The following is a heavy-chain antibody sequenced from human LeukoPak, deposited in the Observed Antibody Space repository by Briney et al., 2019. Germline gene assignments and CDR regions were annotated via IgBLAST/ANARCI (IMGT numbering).Heavy chain of an antibody. Sequence: GGSLRLSCAASGFTFSSYGMHWVRQAPGKGLEWVAFIRYDGSNKYYADSVKGRFTISRDNAKNSLYLQINSLRAEDTAVYYCASITMVRGVKEVGSWFDPWGQGTLVTVSS. CDR1: GFTFSSYG. J-gene: IGHJ5*02. V-gene: IGHV3-30*02. CDR3: ASITMVRGVKEVGSWFDP. D-gene: IGHD3-10*01. CDR2: IRYDGSNK.